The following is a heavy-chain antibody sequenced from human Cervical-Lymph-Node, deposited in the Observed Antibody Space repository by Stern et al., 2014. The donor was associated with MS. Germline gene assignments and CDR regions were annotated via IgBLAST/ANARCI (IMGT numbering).Heavy chain of an antibody. Sequence: EVQLVESGGGLVQPGGSLRLSCVASGFTFRNYWMHWVRQGPGKGLVWVSSSNRDGTTITHAASVKGRFTIARYNAKNTLYLQMNSLRVEDTAVYYCTKDTYGPEDYWGQGTSVTVSS. CDR2: SNRDGTTI. V-gene: IGHV3-74*02. D-gene: IGHD3-10*01. CDR3: TKDTYGPEDY. CDR1: GFTFRNYW. J-gene: IGHJ4*02.